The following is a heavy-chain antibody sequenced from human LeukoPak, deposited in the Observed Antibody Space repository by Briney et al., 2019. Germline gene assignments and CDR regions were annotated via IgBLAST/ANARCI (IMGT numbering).Heavy chain of an antibody. CDR2: INPNSGGT. J-gene: IGHJ4*02. Sequence: ASVKVSCKASGYTFTGYYMHWVRQAPGQGLEWMGWINPNSGGTNYARKFQGRVTMTRDTSISTAYRELSRLRSDDTAVYYCARDRGYGSGNFDYWGQGTLVTVSS. V-gene: IGHV1-2*02. CDR1: GYTFTGYY. CDR3: ARDRGYGSGNFDY. D-gene: IGHD3-10*01.